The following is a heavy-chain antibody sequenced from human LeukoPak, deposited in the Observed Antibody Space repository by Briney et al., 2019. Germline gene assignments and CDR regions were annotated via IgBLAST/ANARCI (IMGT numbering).Heavy chain of an antibody. D-gene: IGHD3-16*01. CDR3: VRGGHFDY. CDR1: GDSVSSSTSA. Sequence: SQTLSHTCAISGDSVSSSTSAWNWARQSPSRGLEWLGRTYYRSKWYNDYAESVKSRIAINPDTSKNQFSLHLNSVTPEDTAVYYCVRGGHFDYWGQGTLVTVSS. J-gene: IGHJ4*02. CDR2: TYYRSKWYN. V-gene: IGHV6-1*01.